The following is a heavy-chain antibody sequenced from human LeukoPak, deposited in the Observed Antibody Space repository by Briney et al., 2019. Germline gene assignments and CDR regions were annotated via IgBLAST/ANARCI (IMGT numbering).Heavy chain of an antibody. CDR3: AVPMLRGASPYHYYMDV. D-gene: IGHD3-10*01. J-gene: IGHJ6*03. CDR1: GGTFSSYA. Sequence: VASVKVSCKASGGTFSSYAISWVRQAPGQGLEWMGGIIPIFGTANYAQKFQGRVTITADESTSTAYMELSSLRSEDTAVYYCAVPMLRGASPYHYYMDVWGKGTTVTISS. V-gene: IGHV1-69*13. CDR2: IIPIFGTA.